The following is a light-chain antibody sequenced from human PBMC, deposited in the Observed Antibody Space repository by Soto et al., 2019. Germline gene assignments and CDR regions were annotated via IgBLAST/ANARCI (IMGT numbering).Light chain of an antibody. CDR2: DVS. CDR3: SSYTSSSSYV. Sequence: QSVLTQPASVSGSTGQSIAISCTGPSSDVGAYNSVSWYQQYPGKAPKLMIHDVSNRPSGVSNRFSGSKSGNTASLTISGLQAEDEADYYCSSYTSSSSYVFGSGTKLTVL. J-gene: IGLJ1*01. V-gene: IGLV2-14*01. CDR1: SSDVGAYNS.